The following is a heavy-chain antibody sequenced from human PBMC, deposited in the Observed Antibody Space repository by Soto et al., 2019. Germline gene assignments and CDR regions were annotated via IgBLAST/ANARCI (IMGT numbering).Heavy chain of an antibody. CDR2: IGSGGTT. V-gene: IGHV3-23*01. D-gene: IGHD3-10*01. Sequence: EVHLLESGGGLVQPGGSLRLSCAASGFTFSTYAVAWVCQTPGKGLEWVSSIGSGGTTYYADSVKGRFTISRDNSKSTLYLQMDSLRAEDTAVYYCAKLVILYYFDSWGQGTLVTVSS. CDR1: GFTFSTYA. J-gene: IGHJ4*02. CDR3: AKLVILYYFDS.